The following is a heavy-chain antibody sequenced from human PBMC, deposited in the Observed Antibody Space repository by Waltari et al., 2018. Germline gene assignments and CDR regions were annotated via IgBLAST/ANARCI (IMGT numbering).Heavy chain of an antibody. Sequence: EVQLLESGGGLVQPGGSLRLSCAASGFTFSSYAMSWVRQAPGKGLEWVSAISGSGGSTYYADSVKGRFTISRDNSKNTLYLQMNSLRAEDTAVYYCAKDSPKTGTNYYYYGMDVWGQGTTVTVSS. CDR3: AKDSPKTGTNYYYYGMDV. J-gene: IGHJ6*02. CDR1: GFTFSSYA. D-gene: IGHD1-7*01. V-gene: IGHV3-23*01. CDR2: ISGSGGST.